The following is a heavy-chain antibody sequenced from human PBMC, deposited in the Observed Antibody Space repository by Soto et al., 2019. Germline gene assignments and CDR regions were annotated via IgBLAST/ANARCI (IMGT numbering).Heavy chain of an antibody. CDR3: ARASGSFDY. J-gene: IGHJ4*02. CDR1: GFTFSDYG. CDR2: IWFDGSIK. V-gene: IGHV3-33*01. Sequence: PGGSLRLSCAASGFTFSDYGMHWVRQAPGKGLEWVAVIWFDGSIKYYADSMKGRFTISRDNSKNTLYLQINSLRAEDTAIYYCARASGSFDYWGQGTLVTVSS.